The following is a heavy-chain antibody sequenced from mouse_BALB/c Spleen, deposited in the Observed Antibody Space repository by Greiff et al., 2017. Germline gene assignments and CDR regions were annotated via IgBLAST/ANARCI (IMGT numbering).Heavy chain of an antibody. V-gene: IGHV1-18*01. Sequence: VQLQQSGPELVKPGASVKISCKASGYTFTDYNMDWVKQSHGKSLEWIGDINPNNGGTIYNQKFKGKATLTVDKSSSTAYMELRSLTSEDTAVYYCARIDDYDDAMDYWGQGTSVTVSS. J-gene: IGHJ4*01. D-gene: IGHD2-4*01. CDR3: ARIDDYDDAMDY. CDR2: INPNNGGT. CDR1: GYTFTDYN.